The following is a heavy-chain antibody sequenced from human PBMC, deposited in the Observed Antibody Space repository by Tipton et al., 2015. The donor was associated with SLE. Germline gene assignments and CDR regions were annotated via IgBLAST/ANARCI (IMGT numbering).Heavy chain of an antibody. CDR2: IYHSGST. J-gene: IGHJ3*02. D-gene: IGHD4-17*01. V-gene: IGHV4-39*07. Sequence: LRLSCTVSGGSISSSSYYWGWIRQPPGKGLEWIGSIYHSGSTNYNPSLKSRVTISVDTSKNQFSLKLSSVTAADTAVYYCARAHDYGHAFDIWGQGTMVTVSS. CDR3: ARAHDYGHAFDI. CDR1: GGSISSSSYY.